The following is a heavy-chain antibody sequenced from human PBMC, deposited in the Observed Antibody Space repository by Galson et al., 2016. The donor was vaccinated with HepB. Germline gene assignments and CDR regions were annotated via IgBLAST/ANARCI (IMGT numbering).Heavy chain of an antibody. CDR2: VYYSGSS. J-gene: IGHJ3*02. CDR1: GGSITTTDHY. CDR3: ARSRADSRGDAFDI. V-gene: IGHV4-39*01. D-gene: IGHD3-10*01. Sequence: LSLTCTLSGGSITTTDHYWGWIRQPPGKRPEWIGSVYYSGSSYQNPSHKSRVTMSVDRSKNQFSLRMTSVNALDTAVYYCARSRADSRGDAFDIWGQGTHVTVSS.